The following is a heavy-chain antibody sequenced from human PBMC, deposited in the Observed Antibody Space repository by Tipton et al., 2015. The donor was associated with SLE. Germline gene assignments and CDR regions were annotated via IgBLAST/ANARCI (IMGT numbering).Heavy chain of an antibody. J-gene: IGHJ3*01. V-gene: IGHV3-30*03. CDR1: GFTFSRSF. CDR2: VSSSTIYI. Sequence: RSLRLSCAASGFTFSRSFMNWVRQAPGKGLEWVAVVSSSTIYIHYADSVKGRFTISRDNPNNRLYLQMNSLRGDDTALYYCVREADGFDVWGQGTMVTVS. CDR3: VREADGFDV.